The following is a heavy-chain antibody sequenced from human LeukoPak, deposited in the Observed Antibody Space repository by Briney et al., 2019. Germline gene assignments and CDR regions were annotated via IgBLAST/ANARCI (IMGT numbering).Heavy chain of an antibody. D-gene: IGHD5-24*01. CDR2: ISYDGSNK. V-gene: IGHV3-30*04. Sequence: GGSLRLSCAASDFPFIGYTMHWVRQAPGKGLEWVAVISYDGSNKYYADSVKGRFTISRDNSKNTLYLQMNSLRAEDTAVYYCAKDSGPGGYNWGDWFDPWGQGTLVTVSS. CDR1: DFPFIGYT. J-gene: IGHJ5*02. CDR3: AKDSGPGGYNWGDWFDP.